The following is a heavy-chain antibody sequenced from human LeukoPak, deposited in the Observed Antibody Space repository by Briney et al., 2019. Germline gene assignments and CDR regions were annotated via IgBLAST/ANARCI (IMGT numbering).Heavy chain of an antibody. V-gene: IGHV4-59*08. D-gene: IGHD3-10*01. Sequence: PSETLSLTCTVSGGSISSYYWSWIRQPPGKGLEWIGSIYYSGSTYYNPSLKSRVTISVDTSKNQFSLKLNSVTATDTAVYYCARHYGPWGQGTLVTVSS. CDR2: IYYSGST. CDR3: ARHYGP. J-gene: IGHJ4*02. CDR1: GGSISSYY.